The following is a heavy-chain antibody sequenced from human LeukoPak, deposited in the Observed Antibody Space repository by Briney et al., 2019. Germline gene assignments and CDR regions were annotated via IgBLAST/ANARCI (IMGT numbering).Heavy chain of an antibody. CDR2: ISSSGSTI. J-gene: IGHJ4*02. CDR1: GFTFSSYE. CDR3: AREGITYYYDSSGYYYFDY. Sequence: GGSLRLSCAASGFTFSSYEMNWVRQAPGKGLEWVSYISSSGSTIYYADSVKGRFTISRDNAKNSLYLQMNSLRAEDTALYHCAREGITYYYDSSGYYYFDYWGQGTLVTVSS. D-gene: IGHD3-22*01. V-gene: IGHV3-48*03.